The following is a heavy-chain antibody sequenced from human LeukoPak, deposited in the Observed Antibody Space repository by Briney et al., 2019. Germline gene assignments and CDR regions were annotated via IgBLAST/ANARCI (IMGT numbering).Heavy chain of an antibody. D-gene: IGHD1-26*01. CDR2: ISYDGSNK. CDR3: ARGLVGATRGPCDY. Sequence: SGGSLRLSRAASGFTFSSYAMHWVRQAPGKGLEWVAVISYDGSNKYYADSVKGRFTISRDNSKSTLYLQMNSLRAEDTAVYYCARGLVGATRGPCDYWGQGTLVTVSS. J-gene: IGHJ4*02. V-gene: IGHV3-30-3*01. CDR1: GFTFSSYA.